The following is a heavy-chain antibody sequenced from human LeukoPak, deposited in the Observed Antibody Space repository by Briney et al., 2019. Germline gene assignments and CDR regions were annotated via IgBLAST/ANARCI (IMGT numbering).Heavy chain of an antibody. V-gene: IGHV4-30-4*01. CDR1: GGSISSGDYY. J-gene: IGHJ4*02. CDR2: IYYSGST. CDR3: ASSQLLWFGELAPFDY. D-gene: IGHD3-10*01. Sequence: SETLSLTCTVSGGSISSGDYYWSWIRQPPGKGLEWIGYIYYSGSTYYNPSLKSRVTISVDTSRNQFSLKLSSVTAADTAVYYCASSQLLWFGELAPFDYWGQGTLVTVSS.